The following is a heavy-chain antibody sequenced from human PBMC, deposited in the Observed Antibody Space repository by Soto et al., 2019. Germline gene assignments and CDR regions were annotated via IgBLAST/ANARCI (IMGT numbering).Heavy chain of an antibody. V-gene: IGHV4-34*01. CDR2: INHSGST. CDR1: GGSFSGYY. CDR3: ARGRNGITIFGVVSAYYYGMDV. J-gene: IGHJ6*02. D-gene: IGHD3-3*01. Sequence: SETLSLTCAVYGGSFSGYYWSGIRQPPGKGLEWIGEINHSGSTNYNPSLKSRVTISVDTSKNQFSLKLSSVTAADTAVYYCARGRNGITIFGVVSAYYYGMDVWGQGTTVTVSS.